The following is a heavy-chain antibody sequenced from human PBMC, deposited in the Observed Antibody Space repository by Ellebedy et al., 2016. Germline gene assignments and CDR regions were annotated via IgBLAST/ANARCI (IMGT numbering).Heavy chain of an antibody. D-gene: IGHD3-10*01. Sequence: SEILSLTXTVSGFSISIYYWSWIRQPPGKGLEWIGYIYYSGSTNYNPSLKSRVTISVDTSKNQFSLKLSSVTAADTAVYYCARVGYYGSGSYFWFDPWGQGRLVTVSA. V-gene: IGHV4-59*01. CDR2: IYYSGST. CDR1: GFSISIYY. J-gene: IGHJ5*02. CDR3: ARVGYYGSGSYFWFDP.